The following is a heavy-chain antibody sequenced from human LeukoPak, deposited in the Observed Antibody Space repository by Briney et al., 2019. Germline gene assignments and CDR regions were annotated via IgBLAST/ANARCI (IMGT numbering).Heavy chain of an antibody. CDR3: ARGNFQQDYDFWSGYYDYYYGMDV. V-gene: IGHV4-59*01. Sequence: SETLSLTCTVSGGSISSYYWSWIRQPPGKGLEWIGYIYYSGSTNYNPSLKSRVTISVDTSKNQFSLKLSSVTAADTAVYYCARGNFQQDYDFWSGYYDYYYGMDVWGQGTTVTVSS. D-gene: IGHD3-3*01. CDR2: IYYSGST. CDR1: GGSISSYY. J-gene: IGHJ6*02.